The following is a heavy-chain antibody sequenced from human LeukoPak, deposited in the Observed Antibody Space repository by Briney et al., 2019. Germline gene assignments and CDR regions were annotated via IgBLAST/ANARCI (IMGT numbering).Heavy chain of an antibody. D-gene: IGHD3-22*01. J-gene: IGHJ4*02. CDR3: AKGHDSSGYYLAY. CDR1: GFTFSSYG. CDR2: ISYDGSNK. V-gene: IGHV3-30*18. Sequence: PGGTLRLSCAASGFTFSSYGMHWVRQAPGKGLEWVAVISYDGSNKYYADSVKGRFTISRDNSKNTLYLQMNSLRAEDTAVYYCAKGHDSSGYYLAYWGQGTLVTVSS.